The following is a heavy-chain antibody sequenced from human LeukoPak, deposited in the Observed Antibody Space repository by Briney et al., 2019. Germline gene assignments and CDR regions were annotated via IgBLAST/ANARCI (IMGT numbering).Heavy chain of an antibody. V-gene: IGHV3-21*01. D-gene: IGHD6-13*01. CDR3: ARGYSSSWYLD. J-gene: IGHJ4*02. Sequence: GGSLRLSCAGSGFNFSSYSMSWVRQAPWKGLEFVSSISSSSFIYYADSVKGRFTISRDNAKKSLSLQMNSLRADDTAVYYCARGYSSSWYLDWGQGTLVTVSS. CDR1: GFNFSSYS. CDR2: ISSSSFI.